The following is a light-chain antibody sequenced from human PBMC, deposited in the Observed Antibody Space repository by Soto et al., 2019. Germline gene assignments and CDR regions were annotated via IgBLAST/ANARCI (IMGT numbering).Light chain of an antibody. Sequence: DIQMTQSPSSLSASVGDRVTIICRASQGISSDLAWYQQKPGKVPKLLIYDASTLQSGVPSRFSGSGSGTDFTLTISSLQPEDVATYYCQNYNNVPLTFGGGTKV. J-gene: IGKJ4*01. CDR3: QNYNNVPLT. CDR2: DAS. V-gene: IGKV1-27*01. CDR1: QGISSD.